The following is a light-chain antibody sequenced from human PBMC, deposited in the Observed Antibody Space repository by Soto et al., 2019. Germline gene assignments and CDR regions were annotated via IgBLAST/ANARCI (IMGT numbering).Light chain of an antibody. J-gene: IGKJ3*01. Sequence: DMPMNQCPSSLSASVGDRVTITSRASQGISNYLVWYQQKPGKVPKLLIYAASTLQSGVPSRFSGSGSGTYFTLTISSLQPEDVATYYCQKYNSSPFTFGPGTKVYIK. CDR2: AAS. V-gene: IGKV1-27*01. CDR3: QKYNSSPFT. CDR1: QGISNY.